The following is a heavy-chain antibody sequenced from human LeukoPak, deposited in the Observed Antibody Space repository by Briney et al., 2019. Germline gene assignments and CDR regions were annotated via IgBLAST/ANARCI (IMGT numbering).Heavy chain of an antibody. J-gene: IGHJ4*02. CDR2: ISYDGSNK. Sequence: GGSLRLSCAASGFTVSSYGMHWVSQAPGKGLEWVAVISYDGSNKYYADSVKGRFTISRDNSKNTLYLQMNSLRAEDTAVYHCAKVFRADRITGTTGGDYWGQGTLVTVSS. CDR3: AKVFRADRITGTTGGDY. D-gene: IGHD1-20*01. V-gene: IGHV3-30*18. CDR1: GFTVSSYG.